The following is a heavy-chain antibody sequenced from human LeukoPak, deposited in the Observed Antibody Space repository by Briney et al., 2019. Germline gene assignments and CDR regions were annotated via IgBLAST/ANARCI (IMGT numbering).Heavy chain of an antibody. CDR1: GGSISSYY. CDR3: ARLYYYDSSGIDAFDI. J-gene: IGHJ3*02. V-gene: IGHV4-59*08. Sequence: PSETLSLTCTVSGGSISSYYWSWIRQPPGKGLEWIGYIYYSGSTNYNPSLKSRVTISVDTSKNQFSLKLSSVTAADTAVYYCARLYYYDSSGIDAFDIWGQGTMVTVSS. D-gene: IGHD3-22*01. CDR2: IYYSGST.